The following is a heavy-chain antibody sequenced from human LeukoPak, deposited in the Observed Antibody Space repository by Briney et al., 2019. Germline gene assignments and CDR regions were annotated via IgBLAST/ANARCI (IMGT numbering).Heavy chain of an antibody. J-gene: IGHJ6*03. V-gene: IGHV3-7*01. CDR2: IKDDGSEK. CDR3: ARRSYRGVIGLYYYYYMDV. D-gene: IGHD3-16*02. Sequence: GGSLRLSCVASGFSFSTYWMSWVRQAPGKGLEWVANIKDDGSEKYYVDSVKGRFTMSRDNAKNSVYLQMNRLRVEDTAVYYCARRSYRGVIGLYYYYYMDVWGKGTPVTVSS. CDR1: GFSFSTYW.